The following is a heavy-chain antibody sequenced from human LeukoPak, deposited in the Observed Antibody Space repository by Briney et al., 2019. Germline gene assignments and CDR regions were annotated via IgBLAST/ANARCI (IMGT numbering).Heavy chain of an antibody. Sequence: PSETLSLTCTVSGGSISSYYWSWIRQPPGKGLEWIGYIYYSGSTNYNPSLKSRVTISVDTSKNQFSLKLSSVTAADTAVYYCARGGYDFWSGYSDQYNWFDPWGQGTLVTVSS. J-gene: IGHJ5*02. V-gene: IGHV4-59*01. D-gene: IGHD3-3*01. CDR1: GGSISSYY. CDR2: IYYSGST. CDR3: ARGGYDFWSGYSDQYNWFDP.